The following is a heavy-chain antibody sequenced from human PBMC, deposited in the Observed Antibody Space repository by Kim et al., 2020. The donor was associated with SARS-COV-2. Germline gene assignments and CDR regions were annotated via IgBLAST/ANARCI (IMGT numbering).Heavy chain of an antibody. D-gene: IGHD3-3*01. CDR2: ISSSSSYT. CDR1: GFTFSSYS. J-gene: IGHJ5*01. V-gene: IGHV3-21*01. Sequence: GGSLRLSCAASGFTFSSYSMNWVRQAPGKGLEWVSSISSSSSYTYYADSVKGRFTISRDNAKNSLYLQMNSLRAEDTAVYYCARDRDVGYDFWSPTPNW. CDR3: ARDRDVGYDFWSPTPNW.